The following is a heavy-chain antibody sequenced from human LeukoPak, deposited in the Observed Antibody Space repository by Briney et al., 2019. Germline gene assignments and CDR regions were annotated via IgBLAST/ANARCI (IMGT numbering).Heavy chain of an antibody. J-gene: IGHJ5*02. CDR1: GFTFSSYS. Sequence: PGGSLRLFCAASGFTFSSYSMNWVRQAPGKGLEWVAFIHYDGTNEYYADSVKGRFTISRDNFKNTLSLQMNGLRVEDTALYYCVNSGFDPWGQGTLATVSS. CDR2: IHYDGTNE. V-gene: IGHV3-30*02. D-gene: IGHD3-10*01. CDR3: VNSGFDP.